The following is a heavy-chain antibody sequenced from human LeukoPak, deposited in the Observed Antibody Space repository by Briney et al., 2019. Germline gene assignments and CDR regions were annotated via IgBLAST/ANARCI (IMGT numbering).Heavy chain of an antibody. J-gene: IGHJ6*04. D-gene: IGHD1-26*01. CDR3: ARATSGNGMGV. CDR2: ISSSGSTI. Sequence: GGSLRLSCAASGFTISTYDINWVSQAPGRGLEWVSYISSSGSTIYYADSVKGRFTISRDNAKNLVYLQMNSLRAEDTAVYYCARATSGNGMGVWGKGTTVTVSS. V-gene: IGHV3-48*03. CDR1: GFTISTYD.